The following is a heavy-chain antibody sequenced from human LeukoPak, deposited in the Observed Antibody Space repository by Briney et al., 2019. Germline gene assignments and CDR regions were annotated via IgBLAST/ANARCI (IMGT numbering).Heavy chain of an antibody. CDR3: AREEDCSSTSCYSDFDY. J-gene: IGHJ4*02. V-gene: IGHV3-21*01. CDR2: ISSSSSYI. Sequence: PAGSLRLSCAASEFTFSSYSMNWVRQAPGKGLEWVSSISSSSSYIYYADSVKGRFTISRDNAKNSLYLQMNSLRAEDTAVYYCAREEDCSSTSCYSDFDYWGQGTLVTVSS. D-gene: IGHD2-2*01. CDR1: EFTFSSYS.